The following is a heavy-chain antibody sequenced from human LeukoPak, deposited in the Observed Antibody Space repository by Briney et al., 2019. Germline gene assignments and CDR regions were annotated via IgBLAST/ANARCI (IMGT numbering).Heavy chain of an antibody. D-gene: IGHD3-3*01. J-gene: IGHJ4*02. CDR1: GASISSSSYY. V-gene: IGHV4-39*07. Sequence: PSETLSLTCTVSGASISSSSYYWGWIRQPPGKGLEWIGSIYYSGSTYYNPSLESRVTISVHTSNNQFSLKLSSVTPADTALYYCAGVTTLSAALDCWGQGTLVTVSS. CDR2: IYYSGST. CDR3: AGVTTLSAALDC.